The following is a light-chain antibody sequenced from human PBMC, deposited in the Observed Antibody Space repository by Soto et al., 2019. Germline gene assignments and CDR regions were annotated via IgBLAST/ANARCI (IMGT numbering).Light chain of an antibody. CDR1: QGIRND. CDR3: LQDSNYPRT. V-gene: IGKV1-6*01. Sequence: GDRVTITCRASQGIRNDLGWYQQKPGKAHKLRIYAASNLQTGVPSRFSGSGSGTDFTLTISSLQHEDFATYYCLQDSNYPRTFGQGTKVDIK. CDR2: AAS. J-gene: IGKJ1*01.